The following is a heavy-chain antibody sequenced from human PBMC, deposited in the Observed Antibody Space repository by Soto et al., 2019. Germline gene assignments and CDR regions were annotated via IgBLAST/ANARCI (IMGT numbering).Heavy chain of an antibody. CDR3: ARESRTWVDGVIGPGDY. CDR1: GYIFTSND. D-gene: IGHD3-10*01. Sequence: QVQFVQSGAEVKEPGDSVKVSWRASGYIFTSNDITWVRQAPGQGLEWMGWIRVRNGDTHYAPKFRGRVTVTRDTSTSTAYMELRSLRSDDTAVYYCARESRTWVDGVIGPGDYWGQGTLVTVSS. J-gene: IGHJ4*02. CDR2: IRVRNGDT. V-gene: IGHV1-18*01.